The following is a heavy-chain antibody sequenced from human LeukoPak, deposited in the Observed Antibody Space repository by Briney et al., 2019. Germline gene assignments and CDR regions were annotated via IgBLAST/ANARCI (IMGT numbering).Heavy chain of an antibody. Sequence: GGSLRLSCAASGFTFSSYWMSWVRQAPGKGLEWVANIKQDGSEKYYVDSVKGRFTISRDNAKNSLYLQMNSLRAEDTAVYYCARYSPYCSSTSCYLDYYGMDVWGKGTTVTVSP. V-gene: IGHV3-7*01. CDR1: GFTFSSYW. J-gene: IGHJ6*04. D-gene: IGHD2-2*01. CDR2: IKQDGSEK. CDR3: ARYSPYCSSTSCYLDYYGMDV.